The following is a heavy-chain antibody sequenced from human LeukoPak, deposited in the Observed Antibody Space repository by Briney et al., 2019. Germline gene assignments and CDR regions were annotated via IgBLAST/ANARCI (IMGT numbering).Heavy chain of an antibody. Sequence: ASAKVSCKASGYTFTSYYMHWVRQAPGQGLEWMGIINPSGGSTGYAQKFQGRVTMTRDTSTSTVYMELSSLRSEDTAVYYCARDREDIVVVVAAETDAFDIWGQGTMVTVSS. V-gene: IGHV1-46*01. CDR3: ARDREDIVVVVAAETDAFDI. CDR2: INPSGGST. CDR1: GYTFTSYY. D-gene: IGHD2-15*01. J-gene: IGHJ3*02.